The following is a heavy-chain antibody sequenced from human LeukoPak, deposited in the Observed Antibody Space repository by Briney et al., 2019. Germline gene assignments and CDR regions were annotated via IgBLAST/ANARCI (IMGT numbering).Heavy chain of an antibody. CDR2: ISSRDSTT. CDR1: GFTFSDYY. CDR3: ARVDYGGNLFDY. Sequence: GGSLRLSCAASGFTFSDYYMSWIRQAPGKGLEWVSYISSRDSTTYYSDSVKGRFTISRDNAKNSLYLQMNSLRAEDTAVYYCARVDYGGNLFDYWGQGTLVTVSS. J-gene: IGHJ4*02. V-gene: IGHV3-11*01. D-gene: IGHD4-23*01.